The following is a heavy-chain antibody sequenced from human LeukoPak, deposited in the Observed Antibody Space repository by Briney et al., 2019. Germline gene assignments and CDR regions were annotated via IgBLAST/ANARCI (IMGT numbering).Heavy chain of an antibody. J-gene: IGHJ4*02. D-gene: IGHD6-19*01. V-gene: IGHV1-2*02. CDR2: INPNGGGT. Sequence: ASVKVSCKASGYTFTGYYIHWVRQAPGQGLEWMGWINPNGGGTNYAQKFQGRVTMTRDTSISTAYMELYRLRSDDTAVYYCARGGWLPYWGQGTLVTVSS. CDR3: ARGGWLPY. CDR1: GYTFTGYY.